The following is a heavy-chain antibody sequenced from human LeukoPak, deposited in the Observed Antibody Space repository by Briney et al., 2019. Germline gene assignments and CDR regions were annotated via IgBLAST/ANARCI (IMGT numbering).Heavy chain of an antibody. CDR3: ARARDAWFGECHFDY. V-gene: IGHV4-34*01. D-gene: IGHD3-10*01. J-gene: IGHJ4*02. CDR2: INHSGST. Sequence: PSETLSLTCAVYGGSFSGYYWSWIRQPPGKGLEWIGEINHSGSTNYNPSLKSRVTISVDTSKNQFSLKLSSVTAADTAVYYCARARDAWFGECHFDYWGQGTLVTVSS. CDR1: GGSFSGYY.